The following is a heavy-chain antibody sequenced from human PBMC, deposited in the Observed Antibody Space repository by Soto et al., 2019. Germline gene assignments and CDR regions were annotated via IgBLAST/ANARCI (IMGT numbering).Heavy chain of an antibody. CDR2: IYYSGST. CDR1: GGSISSYY. CDR3: ARHGYYDFWSGYYDY. D-gene: IGHD3-3*01. V-gene: IGHV4-59*08. J-gene: IGHJ4*02. Sequence: PSETLSLTCTVSGGSISSYYWSWIRQPPGKGLEWIGYIYYSGSTNYNPSLKSRVTISVDTSKNQFSLKLSSVTAADTAVYYCARHGYYDFWSGYYDYRGQGTLVTVSS.